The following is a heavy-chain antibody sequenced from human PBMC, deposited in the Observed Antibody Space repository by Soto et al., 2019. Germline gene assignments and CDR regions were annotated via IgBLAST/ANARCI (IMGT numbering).Heavy chain of an antibody. CDR3: VKDDGGYPSTAPH. Sequence: EVQLLESGGGLVQPGGSRRLSCAASGITISNYPMSWFRQAPGKGLDWVSGISGSGDRTYYADSAKGRFTISKDISRNSLALQLDSLGVEDTAVYFCVKDDGGYPSTAPHWGQGTLVTVSS. V-gene: IGHV3-23*01. D-gene: IGHD3-22*01. CDR2: ISGSGDRT. CDR1: GITISNYP. J-gene: IGHJ4*02.